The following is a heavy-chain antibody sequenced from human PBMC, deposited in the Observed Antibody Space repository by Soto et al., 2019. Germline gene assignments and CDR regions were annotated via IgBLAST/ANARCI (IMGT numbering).Heavy chain of an antibody. CDR2: VYHTGRT. Sequence: PWETRSLTCPVSAASFKSGSYSWSWIRQPPGKGPEWIGYVYHTGRTSYNPSLKSRVSISMDTSKNQFSLNLDSVTAADTAVYFCARDFAYFDSWGQGTLVTVSS. V-gene: IGHV4-61*01. CDR3: ARDFAYFDS. CDR1: AASFKSGSYS. J-gene: IGHJ4*02. D-gene: IGHD3-3*01.